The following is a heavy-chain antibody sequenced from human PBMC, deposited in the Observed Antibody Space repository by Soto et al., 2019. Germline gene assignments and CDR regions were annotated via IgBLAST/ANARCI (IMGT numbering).Heavy chain of an antibody. V-gene: IGHV3-7*03. CDR2: IKKDGTEK. Sequence: GGSLRLSCAASGFTFSGYWMTWVRQAPGKGLEWVADIKKDGTEKYYVDSVKGRFTISRDNDKKSVYLQMNGLTVEDTAVYRCARGPSYSDYSNDWFFDSWGQGA. CDR1: GFTFSGYW. D-gene: IGHD3-9*01. J-gene: IGHJ4*02. CDR3: ARGPSYSDYSNDWFFDS.